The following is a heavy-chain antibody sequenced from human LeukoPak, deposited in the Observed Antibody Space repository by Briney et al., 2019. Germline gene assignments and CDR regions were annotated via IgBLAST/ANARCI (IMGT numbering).Heavy chain of an antibody. CDR1: RFIVSYSY. J-gene: IGHJ4*02. Sequence: GGSLRLSCAASRFIVSYSYMSWVRQAPGKGLEWVANIKQDGSEKYYVDSVKGRFTISRDNAKNSLYLQMNSLRAEDTAVYYCARDETWTSTPPYYFDCWGQGTLVTVSS. D-gene: IGHD2/OR15-2a*01. CDR3: ARDETWTSTPPYYFDC. V-gene: IGHV3-7*01. CDR2: IKQDGSEK.